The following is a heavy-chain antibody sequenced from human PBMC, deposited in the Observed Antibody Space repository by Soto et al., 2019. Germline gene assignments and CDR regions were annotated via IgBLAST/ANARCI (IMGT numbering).Heavy chain of an antibody. CDR3: ARNPPPGDSHGNFDY. Sequence: KTSETLSLTCTVAGGSISSGGYYWSWIRQHPGKGLEWIGYIYYSGSTYYNPSLKSRVTISVDTSKNQFSLKLSSVTAADTAVYYCARNPPPGDSHGNFDYWGQGTLVTVSS. D-gene: IGHD2-21*02. J-gene: IGHJ4*02. CDR1: GGSISSGGYY. V-gene: IGHV4-31*03. CDR2: IYYSGST.